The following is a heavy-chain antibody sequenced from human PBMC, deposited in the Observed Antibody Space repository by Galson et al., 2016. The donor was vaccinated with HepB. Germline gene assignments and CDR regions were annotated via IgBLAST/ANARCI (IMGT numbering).Heavy chain of an antibody. CDR1: GFTFSSYG. D-gene: IGHD6-13*01. CDR3: AKDRSSWYGPFDY. Sequence: LRLSCAAAGFTFSSYGMHWVRQAPGKGLEWVAVIWYDGSNKYYADSVKGRFTISRDNSKNTLYLQMNSLKAEDTAVYYCAKDRSSWYGPFDYWGQGTLVSVSS. V-gene: IGHV3-33*06. J-gene: IGHJ4*02. CDR2: IWYDGSNK.